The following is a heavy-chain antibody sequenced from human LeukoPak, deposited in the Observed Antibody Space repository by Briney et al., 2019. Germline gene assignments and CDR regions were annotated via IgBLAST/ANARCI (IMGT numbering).Heavy chain of an antibody. D-gene: IGHD3-10*01. J-gene: IGHJ4*02. CDR3: AGDLWYASGSDY. CDR2: ITSSSSYI. V-gene: IGHV3-21*01. CDR1: GFTFNTYS. Sequence: GGSLRLSCAASGFTFNTYSMNWVRQAPGKGLEWVSSITSSSSYIYYADSVKGRFTISRDNAKNSLYLQMNSLRAEDTAVYYCAGDLWYASGSDYWGQGTLVTVSS.